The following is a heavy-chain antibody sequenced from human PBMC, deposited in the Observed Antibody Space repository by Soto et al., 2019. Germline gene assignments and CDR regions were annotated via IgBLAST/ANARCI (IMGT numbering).Heavy chain of an antibody. J-gene: IGHJ4*02. Sequence: LSLTCTVSGGSISSYYWSWIRQPPGKGLEWIGYIYYSGSTIYYADSVKGRFTISRDNAKNSLYLQMNSLRAEDTAVYYCAREFPGATTPFDYWGQGTLVTVSS. V-gene: IGHV3-11*01. CDR1: GGSISSYY. CDR3: AREFPGATTPFDY. CDR2: IYYSGSTI. D-gene: IGHD1-26*01.